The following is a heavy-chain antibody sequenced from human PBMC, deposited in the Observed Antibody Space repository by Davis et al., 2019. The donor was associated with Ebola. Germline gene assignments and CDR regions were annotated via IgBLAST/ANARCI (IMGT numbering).Heavy chain of an antibody. V-gene: IGHV4-59*01. J-gene: IGHJ5*02. CDR2: IYYSGST. Sequence: PSETLSLPFTVFGGPIRSYYWSWTPQPPGKGLEWIGYIYYSGSTNYNPSLKSRVTISVDTSKNQFSLKLSSVNAADTAVYYCARGGSAGVDPWGQGTLVTVSS. CDR3: ARGGSAGVDP. CDR1: GGPIRSYY. D-gene: IGHD6-19*01.